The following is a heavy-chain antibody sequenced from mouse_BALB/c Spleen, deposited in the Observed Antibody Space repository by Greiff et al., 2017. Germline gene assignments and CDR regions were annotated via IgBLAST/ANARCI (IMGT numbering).Heavy chain of an antibody. CDR1: GFSLSRYS. V-gene: IGHV2-6-4*01. Sequence: VHLVESGPGLVAPSQSLSITCTVSGFSLSRYSVHWVRQPPGKGLEWLGMIWGGGSTDYNSALKSRLSISKDNSKSQVFLKMNSLQTDDTAMYYCARESRDGYVRDFAYWGQGTLVTVSA. CDR3: ARESRDGYVRDFAY. J-gene: IGHJ3*01. D-gene: IGHD2-2*01. CDR2: IWGGGST.